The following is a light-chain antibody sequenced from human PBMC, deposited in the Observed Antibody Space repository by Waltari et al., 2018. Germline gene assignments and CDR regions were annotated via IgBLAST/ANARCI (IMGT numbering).Light chain of an antibody. CDR2: DAS. J-gene: IGKJ2*01. CDR3: QQRSNWTPHT. CDR1: QSVGSY. Sequence: EIVLTQSPATLSLSPGDTATLSCRASQSVGSYLAWYQQKPVQPPRLLIYDASNRAPGVPARFRGSGSGTDFTLTISSLEAEDFAVYYCQQRSNWTPHTFGQGARLEIK. V-gene: IGKV3-11*01.